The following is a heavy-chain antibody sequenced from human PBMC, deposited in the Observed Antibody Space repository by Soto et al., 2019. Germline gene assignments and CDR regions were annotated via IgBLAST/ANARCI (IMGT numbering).Heavy chain of an antibody. CDR2: INSDGSST. J-gene: IGHJ6*02. V-gene: IGHV3-74*01. Sequence: GGSLRVSCAASGFTFSSYWMHWVRQAPGKGLVWVSRINSDGSSTSYADSVKGRFTISRDNAKNTLYLQMNSLRAEDTAVYYCARDVTGGIAVAGTGYYGMDVWGQGTTVTVSS. D-gene: IGHD6-19*01. CDR1: GFTFSSYW. CDR3: ARDVTGGIAVAGTGYYGMDV.